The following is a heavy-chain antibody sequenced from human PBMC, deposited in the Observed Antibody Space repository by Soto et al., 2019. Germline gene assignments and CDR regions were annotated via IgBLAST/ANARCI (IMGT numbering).Heavy chain of an antibody. D-gene: IGHD3-22*01. V-gene: IGHV5-51*01. CDR2: IYPGDSDI. Sequence: HGESLKISCKGSGYSFTSYWIGWVRQMPGKGLEWMGIIYPGDSDIRYSPSFEAHVTISADKSTSTAFLQWSSLKASDTAMYYCATAYVYDFENSNYYRDAFDIWGQGTLVTVSS. CDR1: GYSFTSYW. J-gene: IGHJ3*02. CDR3: ATAYVYDFENSNYYRDAFDI.